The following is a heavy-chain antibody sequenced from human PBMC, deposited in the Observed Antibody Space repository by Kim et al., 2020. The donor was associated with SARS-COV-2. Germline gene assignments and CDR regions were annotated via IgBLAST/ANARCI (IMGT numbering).Heavy chain of an antibody. Sequence: GGSLRLSCAASGFSFGYFWMTWVRQAPGKGLEWVANINQDGSQKYFADSVKGRFTISRDNARDLMYLQMTSLRVEDTAVYYCVREDDSVGDVDSYWGQG. CDR1: GFSFGYFW. CDR3: VREDDSVGDVDSY. J-gene: IGHJ4*02. V-gene: IGHV3-7*03. CDR2: INQDGSQK. D-gene: IGHD3-22*01.